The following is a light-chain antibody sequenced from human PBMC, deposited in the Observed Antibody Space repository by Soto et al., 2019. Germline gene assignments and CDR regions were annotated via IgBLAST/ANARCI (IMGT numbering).Light chain of an antibody. CDR2: DVN. CDR1: SSDVGGYNY. V-gene: IGLV2-14*01. J-gene: IGLJ2*01. Sequence: QSALTQPASVSGSPGQSITISCTGTSSDVGGYNYVSWFQQHPGKAPKLMIYDVNNRPSGVSNRFSGSKSGTTASLTISGLQAEDEAEYFCSSYAGTNTPVVFGGGTKLTVL. CDR3: SSYAGTNTPVV.